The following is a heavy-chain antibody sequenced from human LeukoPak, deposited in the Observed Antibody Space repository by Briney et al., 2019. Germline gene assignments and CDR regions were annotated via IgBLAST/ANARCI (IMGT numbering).Heavy chain of an antibody. CDR2: ISSSSSHI. CDR3: ARQDIVTMIGLPQDAFDI. CDR1: GFTFSSYT. V-gene: IGHV3-21*01. D-gene: IGHD3-22*01. J-gene: IGHJ3*02. Sequence: GGSLRLSCAASGFTFSSYTMNWVRQAPGKGLEYVSSISSSSSHIYYADSVKGRFTISRDNTKSSLYLQMNSLRAEDTAVYYCARQDIVTMIGLPQDAFDIWGQGTMVTVSS.